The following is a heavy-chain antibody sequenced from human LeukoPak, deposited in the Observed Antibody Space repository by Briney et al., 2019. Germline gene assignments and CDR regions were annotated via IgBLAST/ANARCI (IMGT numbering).Heavy chain of an antibody. D-gene: IGHD3-10*01. V-gene: IGHV3-30*04. CDR3: AREDGAYGSGSYPDY. Sequence: RPGRSLRLSCAASGFTFSSYAMHWVRQAPGKGLEWAAVISYDGSNKYYADSVKGRLTVSRDNSKNTLYLQMNSLRAEDTAVYYCAREDGAYGSGSYPDYWGQGTLVTVSS. CDR1: GFTFSSYA. CDR2: ISYDGSNK. J-gene: IGHJ4*02.